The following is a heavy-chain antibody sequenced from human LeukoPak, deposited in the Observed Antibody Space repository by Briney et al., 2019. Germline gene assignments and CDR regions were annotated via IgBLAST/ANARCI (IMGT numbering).Heavy chain of an antibody. J-gene: IGHJ4*02. CDR1: GFTFSSYA. V-gene: IGHV3-30*04. CDR3: ARAGYSGYGLDY. Sequence: PGGSLRLSCAASGFTFSSYAMHWVRQAPGKGLEWVAVISYDGSNKYYADSVKGRFTISRDNSKNTLYLQMNILRAEDTAVYYCARAGYSGYGLDYWGQGTLVTVSS. CDR2: ISYDGSNK. D-gene: IGHD5-12*01.